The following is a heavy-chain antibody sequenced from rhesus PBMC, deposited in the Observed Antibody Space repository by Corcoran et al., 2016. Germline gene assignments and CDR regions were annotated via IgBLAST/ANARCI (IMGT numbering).Heavy chain of an antibody. V-gene: IGHV1-70*01. CDR3: AARPGAYYIRSYDY. Sequence: QAPLVQSGPEVKKPGASVKVACTASGSLFPSYVLSCMRPAPGHGLEWMGGIHAGYGSRSDAQKFQARVTSTAYMSTSTVYMESSSLRSEAMAVYSWAARPGAYYIRSYDYWGQGVLVTVSS. CDR2: IHAGYGSR. D-gene: IGHD3-16*01. CDR1: GSLFPSYV. J-gene: IGHJ4*01.